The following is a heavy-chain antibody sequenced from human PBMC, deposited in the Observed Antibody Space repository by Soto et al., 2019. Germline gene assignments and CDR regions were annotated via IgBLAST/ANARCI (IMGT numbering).Heavy chain of an antibody. CDR1: GFPFSSHS. CDR2: TSGTGGTI. CDR3: ARIHNFYDSAGSFDDFDI. V-gene: IGHV3-48*02. J-gene: IGHJ3*02. Sequence: GGSLRLSCAASGFPFSSHSMSWVRQAPGKGLEWVSYTSGTGGTIKYADSVKGRFTIFRDNAKNSLYLQMNSLRDEDTAVYYCARIHNFYDSAGSFDDFDIWGQGTFVTVSS. D-gene: IGHD3-22*01.